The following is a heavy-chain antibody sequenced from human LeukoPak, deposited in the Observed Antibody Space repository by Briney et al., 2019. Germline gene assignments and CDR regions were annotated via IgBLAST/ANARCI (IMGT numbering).Heavy chain of an antibody. Sequence: GASVKVSCKASGYTFNGYPMHWVRQAPGQGLEWMGWINPNSGATNYAQKLQGRVTMTRDTSMSTAYMELSGLRSDDTAVYYCARDRGSGSYDPVDYWGQGTLVTVSS. J-gene: IGHJ4*02. V-gene: IGHV1-2*02. CDR2: INPNSGAT. D-gene: IGHD3-10*01. CDR1: GYTFNGYP. CDR3: ARDRGSGSYDPVDY.